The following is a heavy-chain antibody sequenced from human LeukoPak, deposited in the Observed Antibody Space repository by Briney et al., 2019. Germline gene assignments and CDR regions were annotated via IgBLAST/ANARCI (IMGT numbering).Heavy chain of an antibody. CDR2: IYSGGST. V-gene: IGHV3-53*05. CDR3: ARSDTAISFDY. Sequence: GGSLRLSCAASGFTVSSNYMSWVRQAPRKGLEWVSVIYSGGSTYYADSVKGRFTISRDNSKNTLYLQMNSLRIEDTAVYYCARSDTAISFDYWGQGTLVTVTS. J-gene: IGHJ4*02. D-gene: IGHD5-18*01. CDR1: GFTVSSNY.